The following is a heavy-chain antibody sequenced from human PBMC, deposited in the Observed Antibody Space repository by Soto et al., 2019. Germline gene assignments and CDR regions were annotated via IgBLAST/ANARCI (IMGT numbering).Heavy chain of an antibody. D-gene: IGHD5-12*01. Sequence: SETLSLTCVVSGYVITSGYYWGWIRQPPGKGLEWIGTVDHSGNTYYDPSLQGRVTISIDTSKNQFSLKLTSVTAADTALYYCARYFHTYSGPPIWGQGTLVTVSS. CDR3: ARYFHTYSGPPI. CDR1: GYVITSGYY. V-gene: IGHV4-38-2*01. J-gene: IGHJ4*02. CDR2: VDHSGNT.